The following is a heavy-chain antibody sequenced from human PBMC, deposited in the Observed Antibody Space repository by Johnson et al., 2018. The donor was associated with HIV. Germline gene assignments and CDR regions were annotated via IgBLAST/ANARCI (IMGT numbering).Heavy chain of an antibody. CDR3: VRDTGYCSGGRCDDAFDV. CDR2: ISYDGSNK. Sequence: QVQLVESGGGLVKPGGSLRLSCAASGFTFSNVWMSWVRQAPGKGLEWVAVISYDGSNKYYADSVKGRFTISRDNAKNSMYLQMNSLRVEDTALYYCVRDTGYCSGGRCDDAFDVWGQGTVVTVSS. V-gene: IGHV3-30-3*01. D-gene: IGHD2-15*01. CDR1: GFTFSNVW. J-gene: IGHJ3*01.